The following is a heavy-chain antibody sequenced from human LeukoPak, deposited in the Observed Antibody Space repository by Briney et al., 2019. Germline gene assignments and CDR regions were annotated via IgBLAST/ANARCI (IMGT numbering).Heavy chain of an antibody. CDR3: AKEAVAAAGPFDY. Sequence: QPGGSLRLSCAASGFTFSSYEMNWVRQAPGKGLEWVSSISGSGGSIYYADSVKGRFTISRDNSKSTLYLQMNSLRAEDTAIYYCAKEAVAAAGPFDYWGQGTLGTVS. J-gene: IGHJ4*02. V-gene: IGHV3-23*01. CDR1: GFTFSSYE. D-gene: IGHD6-13*01. CDR2: ISGSGGSI.